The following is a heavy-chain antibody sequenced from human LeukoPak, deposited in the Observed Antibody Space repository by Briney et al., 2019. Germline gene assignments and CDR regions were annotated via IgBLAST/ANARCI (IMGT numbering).Heavy chain of an antibody. J-gene: IGHJ4*02. CDR2: ISSSSSYI. Sequence: GGSLRLSCAASGFTFSSYSMNWVRQAPGKGLEWVSSISSSSSYIYYADSVKGRFTISRDNAKNSLYLQMNSLRAENTAVYYCARDPSGVPDYWGQGTLVTVSS. V-gene: IGHV3-21*01. D-gene: IGHD1-26*01. CDR3: ARDPSGVPDY. CDR1: GFTFSSYS.